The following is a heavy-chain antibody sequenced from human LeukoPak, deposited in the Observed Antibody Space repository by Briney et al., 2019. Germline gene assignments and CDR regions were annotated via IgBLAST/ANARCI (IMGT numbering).Heavy chain of an antibody. CDR3: AKAGGSGTYDVDYYMDV. V-gene: IGHV3-30*04. D-gene: IGHD3-10*01. CDR1: GFTFSSYA. Sequence: PGGSLRLSCGASGFTFSSYAMHWVRQAPDKGLEWVAMIFYDGSNKYYADSVRGRFTISRDNSKNTLYMQMNSLRAEDTAVYYCAKAGGSGTYDVDYYMDVWGKGTTVTVSS. J-gene: IGHJ6*03. CDR2: IFYDGSNK.